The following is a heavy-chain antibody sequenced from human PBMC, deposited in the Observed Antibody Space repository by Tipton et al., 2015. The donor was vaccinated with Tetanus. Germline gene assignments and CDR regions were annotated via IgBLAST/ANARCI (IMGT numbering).Heavy chain of an antibody. CDR3: ARDSSSWGRYWYFDL. CDR2: ISSSSSYI. V-gene: IGHV3-21*01. J-gene: IGHJ2*01. D-gene: IGHD6-13*01. Sequence: SLRLSCAASGFTFSSYSMNWVRQAPGKGLEWVSSISSSSSYIYYADSVKGRFTISRDNAKNSLYLQMNSLRAEDTAVYYCARDSSSWGRYWYFDLWGRGTLVTVSS. CDR1: GFTFSSYS.